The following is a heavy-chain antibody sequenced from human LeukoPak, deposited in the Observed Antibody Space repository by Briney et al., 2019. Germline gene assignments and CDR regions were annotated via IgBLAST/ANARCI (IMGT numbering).Heavy chain of an antibody. J-gene: IGHJ3*02. V-gene: IGHV3-74*01. CDR3: ARGLRNTDTFDI. CDR2: INSDGSST. CDR1: GFTFSSYW. Sequence: GGSLRLSCAASGFTFSSYWMHWVRQAPGKGLVWVSHINSDGSSTSYGDSVKGRFTISRDNSKNTVYLQMNSLRAEDTAVYYCARGLRNTDTFDIWGQGTMVTVSS.